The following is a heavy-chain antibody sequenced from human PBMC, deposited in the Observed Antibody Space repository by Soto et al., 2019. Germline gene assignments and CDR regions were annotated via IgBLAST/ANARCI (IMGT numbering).Heavy chain of an antibody. V-gene: IGHV4-4*07. CDR1: GGTISGYC. CDR3: ARGQRFSDWFDP. D-gene: IGHD3-3*01. Sequence: SETRSRTWIVSGGTISGYCWTGSGQPAGKGLEWIGRIYSSGNTKYNPSLQSQVTMSLDTSNNQFSLRLTSVTAADTAVYYCARGQRFSDWFDPWGQGTLVTVSS. J-gene: IGHJ5*02. CDR2: IYSSGNT.